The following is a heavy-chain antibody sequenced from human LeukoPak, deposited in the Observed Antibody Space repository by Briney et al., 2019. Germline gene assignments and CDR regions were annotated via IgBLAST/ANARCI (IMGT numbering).Heavy chain of an antibody. V-gene: IGHV3-23*01. CDR2: IIGSGGYS. Sequence: GGSLRLSCAASGFTFSSYAMSWVRQAPGKGLEWVSAIIGSGGYSYYADSVKGRFTISRDNSKNTLSLQMDSLRAEDTAVYYCVKLRGIYLDFDSWSRGTLVSVSS. CDR1: GFTFSSYA. D-gene: IGHD1-26*01. CDR3: VKLRGIYLDFDS. J-gene: IGHJ4*02.